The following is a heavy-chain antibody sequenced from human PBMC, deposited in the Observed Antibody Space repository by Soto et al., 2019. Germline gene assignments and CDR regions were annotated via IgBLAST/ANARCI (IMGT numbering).Heavy chain of an antibody. J-gene: IGHJ4*02. Sequence: QVQLQESGPGLVKPSQTLSLTCTVSGGSISSGDYYWSWIRQPPGKGLEWIGYIYYSGSTYYNPSLESRVTISVDTSKNPFALKLSSVTAADTAVYYCARGPAYYYDSSGYSPLDYWGQGTLVTVSS. CDR3: ARGPAYYYDSSGYSPLDY. CDR1: GGSISSGDYY. D-gene: IGHD3-22*01. CDR2: IYYSGST. V-gene: IGHV4-30-4*01.